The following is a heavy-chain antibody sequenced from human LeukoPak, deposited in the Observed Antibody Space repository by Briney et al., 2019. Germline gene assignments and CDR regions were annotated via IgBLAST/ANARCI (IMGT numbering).Heavy chain of an antibody. J-gene: IGHJ6*02. V-gene: IGHV1-8*01. CDR1: GYTFTSYD. CDR3: ARPPNGSSTSCYGYYYGMDV. Sequence: GASVKVSCKASGYTFTSYDINWVRPASGQGLEWMGWMNPNSGNTGYAQKFQGRVTMTRNTSISTAYMELSSLRSEDTAVYYCARPPNGSSTSCYGYYYGMDVWGQGTTVTVSS. CDR2: MNPNSGNT. D-gene: IGHD2-2*01.